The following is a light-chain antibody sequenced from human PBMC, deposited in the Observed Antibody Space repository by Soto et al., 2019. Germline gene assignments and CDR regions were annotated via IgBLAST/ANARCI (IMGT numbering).Light chain of an antibody. CDR3: LLYYGGAQLV. CDR1: TGAVTSGNY. J-gene: IGLJ3*02. Sequence: QAVVTQEPSLTVSPGGTVTLTCASSTGAVTSGNYPSWFQQRPGQAPRTLIYTTNSKHSWTPARFSGSLLGDKAALTLSGVQPEDEADYYCLLYYGGAQLVFGGGTXXTVL. CDR2: TTN. V-gene: IGLV7-43*01.